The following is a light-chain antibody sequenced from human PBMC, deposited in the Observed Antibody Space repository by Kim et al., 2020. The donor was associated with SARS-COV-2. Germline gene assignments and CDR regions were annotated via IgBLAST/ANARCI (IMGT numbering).Light chain of an antibody. V-gene: IGLV2-14*03. CDR1: SSDVGAYNY. CDR3: TSYTTSSTVV. Sequence: GQSITISCPGTSSDVGAYNYVSWYQQHPGKAPKLMIYHVSNRPSGVSDRFSGSKSGNTASLTISGLQAEDEAAYYCTSYTTSSTVVFGGGTQLTVL. CDR2: HVS. J-gene: IGLJ2*01.